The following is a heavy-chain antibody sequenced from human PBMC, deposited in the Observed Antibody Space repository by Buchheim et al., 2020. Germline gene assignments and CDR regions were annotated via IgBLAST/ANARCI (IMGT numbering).Heavy chain of an antibody. V-gene: IGHV3-23*01. Sequence: EVQLLESGGGLVQPGGSLRLSCAASGFTFSSYAMSWVRQAPGKGLEWVSAISGSGGSTYYAASVKGRFTISRDNSKNTLYLKMNRLRAEDTAVYYGAKERVGPGIAAASNGFDPWGQGTL. CDR1: GFTFSSYA. CDR3: AKERVGPGIAAASNGFDP. CDR2: ISGSGGST. J-gene: IGHJ5*02. D-gene: IGHD6-13*01.